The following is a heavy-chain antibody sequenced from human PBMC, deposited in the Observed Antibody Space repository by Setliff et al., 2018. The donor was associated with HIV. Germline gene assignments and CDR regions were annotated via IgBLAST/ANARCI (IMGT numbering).Heavy chain of an antibody. J-gene: IGHJ2*01. D-gene: IGHD5-18*01. V-gene: IGHV3-23*01. CDR1: GFTFRSYA. CDR2: ISGSGGNT. CDR3: ARAIRAYGYGLLRGYFDL. Sequence: HPGGSLRLSCAASGFTFRSYAMSWVRQAPGKGLEWVSGISGSGGNTYYADSVKGRFTISRDNSKNTLYLQMNSLRAEDTAVYYCARAIRAYGYGLLRGYFDLWGRGTLVTVSS.